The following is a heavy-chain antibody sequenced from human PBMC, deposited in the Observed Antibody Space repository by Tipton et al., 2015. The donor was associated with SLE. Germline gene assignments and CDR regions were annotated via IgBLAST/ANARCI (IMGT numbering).Heavy chain of an antibody. CDR3: ARSRLLDCGGDCYLDY. CDR2: IYYSGRT. J-gene: IGHJ4*03. CDR1: GGSISTYY. Sequence: TLSLTCTVSGGSISTYYWTWIRQPPGKGLEWIGYIYYSGRTNYNPSLKSRVTISVDTSKNQFSLNLNSVTAADTAVYYCARSRLLDCGGDCYLDYWGQGTLVTVSS. V-gene: IGHV4-59*01. D-gene: IGHD2-21*01.